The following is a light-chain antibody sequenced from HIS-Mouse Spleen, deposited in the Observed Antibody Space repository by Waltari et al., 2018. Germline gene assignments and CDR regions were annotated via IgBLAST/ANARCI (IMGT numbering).Light chain of an antibody. CDR2: EDS. Sequence: SYELTQPPSVSVSPGQTARITCSGDALPKKYAYWYQQKSGQAPVLVIYEDSKRPSGIPGRFSGSSAETRATLTISGAQVEDEAGYYCYSTDSSGNHRVFGGGTKLTVL. V-gene: IGLV3-10*01. CDR1: ALPKKY. J-gene: IGLJ2*01. CDR3: YSTDSSGNHRV.